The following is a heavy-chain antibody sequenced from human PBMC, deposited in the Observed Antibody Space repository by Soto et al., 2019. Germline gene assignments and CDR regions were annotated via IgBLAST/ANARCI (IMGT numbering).Heavy chain of an antibody. CDR3: ARRSSYYGSGSYSKGPNYYYGMDI. D-gene: IGHD3-10*01. CDR2: IYYSGST. J-gene: IGHJ6*02. CDR1: GGSISSSSYY. V-gene: IGHV4-39*01. Sequence: SETLSLTCTVSGGSISSSSYYWGWIRQPPRKGQERIGIIYYSGSTYYNPSLKSRVTISVDTSKNQFSLKLSSVTAADTAVYYCARRSSYYGSGSYSKGPNYYYGMDIWGQGTTVTVSS.